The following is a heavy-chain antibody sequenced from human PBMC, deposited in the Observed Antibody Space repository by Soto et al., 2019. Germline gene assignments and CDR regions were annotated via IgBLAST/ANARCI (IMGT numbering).Heavy chain of an antibody. D-gene: IGHD3-16*02. CDR2: IIPIFGTA. Sequence: QVQLVQSGAEVKKPGSSVKVSCKASGGTFSSYAISWVRQAPGQGLEWMGGIIPIFGTANYAQNFPGRVTIAADETTSTAYMEQSSLRSEDTAVYYCASPYMITFGGVIPQTYYYYGMDVWGQGTTVTVSS. J-gene: IGHJ6*02. CDR1: GGTFSSYA. V-gene: IGHV1-69*01. CDR3: ASPYMITFGGVIPQTYYYYGMDV.